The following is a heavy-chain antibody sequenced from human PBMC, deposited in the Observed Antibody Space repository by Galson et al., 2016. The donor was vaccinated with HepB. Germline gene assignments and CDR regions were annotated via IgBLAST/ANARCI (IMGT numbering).Heavy chain of an antibody. CDR3: ASRQRGSGFDI. CDR1: AGSITATNFY. Sequence: ETLSLTCSVSAGSITATNFYWGWIRQSPGKGLEWIGNIFYTGNTYYSTSLKSRVTIFVDTTKNQFSLNMTTLTAADTAVYYCASRQRGSGFDIWGQGTTVTVSS. V-gene: IGHV4-39*01. D-gene: IGHD3-10*01. J-gene: IGHJ3*02. CDR2: IFYTGNT.